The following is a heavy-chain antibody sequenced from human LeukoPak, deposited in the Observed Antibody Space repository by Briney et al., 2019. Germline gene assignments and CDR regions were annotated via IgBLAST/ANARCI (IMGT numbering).Heavy chain of an antibody. CDR1: GYTFSNFG. CDR2: IDPKSGAT. CDR3: ARVPRRSFGIAVSGWIDY. D-gene: IGHD6-19*01. J-gene: IGHJ4*02. V-gene: IGHV1-2*02. Sequence: ASVRVSCKASGYTFSNFGINWVRQAPGQGLEWMGWIDPKSGATNYAQKFQGRVTMTGDTSITTAFMELSSLRSDDTAVYYCARVPRRSFGIAVSGWIDYWGQGALVTVSS.